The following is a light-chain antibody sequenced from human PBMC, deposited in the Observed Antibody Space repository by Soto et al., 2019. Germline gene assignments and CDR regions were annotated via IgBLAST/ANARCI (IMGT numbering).Light chain of an antibody. CDR1: QSVSDN. J-gene: IGKJ4*01. Sequence: PGKMAPLSCMARQSVSDNLAWYQQKPGQAPRLLIYGASTRATGIPARFSGSGSGTEFTLTISSLQSEDFAVYYCQQYNSWPLTFGGGTKVDI. CDR3: QQYNSWPLT. V-gene: IGKV3D-15*01. CDR2: GAS.